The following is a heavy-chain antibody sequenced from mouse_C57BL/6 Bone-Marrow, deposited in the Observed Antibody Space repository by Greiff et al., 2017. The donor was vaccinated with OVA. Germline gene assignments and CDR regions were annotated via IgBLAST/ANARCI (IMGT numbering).Heavy chain of an antibody. V-gene: IGHV1-64*01. CDR3: AREDYYGTWFAY. D-gene: IGHD1-1*01. CDR2: IHPNSGST. Sequence: VQLQQPGAELVKPGASVKLSCKASGYTFTSYWMHWVKQRPGQGLEWIGMIHPNSGSTNYNEKFKRQATLTVDKSSSTAYMQLSSLTSEDSAVYYCAREDYYGTWFAYWGQGTLVTVSA. J-gene: IGHJ3*01. CDR1: GYTFTSYW.